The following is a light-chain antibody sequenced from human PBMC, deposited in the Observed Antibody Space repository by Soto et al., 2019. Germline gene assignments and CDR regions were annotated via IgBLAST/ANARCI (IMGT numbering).Light chain of an antibody. V-gene: IGLV2-8*01. CDR3: TSYAGSNNFVV. CDR1: SRDVGGYNY. CDR2: EVS. J-gene: IGLJ2*01. Sequence: QSALTQPPSASGSPGQSVTISCTGTSRDVGGYNYVSWYQQHPGKAPKLMIYEVSKRPSGVPDRFSGSKSGNTASLTVSGLHAEDEADYDCTSYAGSNNFVVFGGGTKLTVL.